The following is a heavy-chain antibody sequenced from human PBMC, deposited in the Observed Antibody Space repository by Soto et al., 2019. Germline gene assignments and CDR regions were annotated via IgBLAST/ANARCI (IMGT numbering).Heavy chain of an antibody. V-gene: IGHV3-48*01. CDR2: ISSSSSTI. CDR1: GFTFSSYS. Sequence: PWGALRLSCAASGFTFSSYSMNWVRQAPGKGLEWVSYISSSSSTIYYADSVKGRFTISRDNAKNSLYLQMNSLRAEDTAVYYCARYCSSTSCYAGYYYYYMDVWGKGTTVTVSS. CDR3: ARYCSSTSCYAGYYYYYMDV. J-gene: IGHJ6*03. D-gene: IGHD2-2*01.